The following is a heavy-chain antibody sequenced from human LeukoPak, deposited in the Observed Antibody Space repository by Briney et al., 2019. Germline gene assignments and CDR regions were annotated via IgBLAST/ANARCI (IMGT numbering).Heavy chain of an antibody. J-gene: IGHJ6*03. V-gene: IGHV1-46*01. CDR2: INPSDGAT. Sequence: GASVKVSCKASGYTFSKYYIHWVRQAPGQGLEWMGMINPSDGATTYAQSFQGRVTMTRDMSTTTVYMGLRSLRSEDTAVYFCARGQRGGLSGSLGVLFASYYTYYYMDVWGRGTTVTVSS. CDR3: ARGQRGGLSGSLGVLFASYYTYYYMDV. CDR1: GYTFSKYY. D-gene: IGHD3-16*01.